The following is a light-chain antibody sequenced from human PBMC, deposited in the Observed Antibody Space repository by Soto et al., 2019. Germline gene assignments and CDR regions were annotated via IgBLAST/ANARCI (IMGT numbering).Light chain of an antibody. V-gene: IGKV1-5*03. Sequence: DIQMTQSPSTLSASVGDRVTITCRASQFMSVWLAWYQQKPGTAPKLLIYKASSLESGVPTRFSGSGSGTEFTLTISSLQTDDSATYYCQQYNSFPLTFGRGTKVDIK. CDR2: KAS. CDR3: QQYNSFPLT. CDR1: QFMSVW. J-gene: IGKJ3*01.